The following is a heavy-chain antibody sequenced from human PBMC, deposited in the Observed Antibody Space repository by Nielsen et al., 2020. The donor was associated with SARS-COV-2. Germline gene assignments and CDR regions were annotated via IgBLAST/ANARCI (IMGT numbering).Heavy chain of an antibody. Sequence: GGSLRLSCAASGFTFSSYSMNWVRQAPGKGLEWVSSISSSSSYIYYADSVKGRFTISRDNAKNSLYLQMNSLRAEDTAVYYCLYYYDSSGYPGFFEYWGQGTLVTVSS. CDR1: GFTFSSYS. V-gene: IGHV3-21*01. J-gene: IGHJ4*02. CDR3: LYYYDSSGYPGFFEY. CDR2: ISSSSSYI. D-gene: IGHD3-22*01.